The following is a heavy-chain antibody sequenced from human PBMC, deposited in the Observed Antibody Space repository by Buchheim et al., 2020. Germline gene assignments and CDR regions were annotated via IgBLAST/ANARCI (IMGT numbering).Heavy chain of an antibody. D-gene: IGHD2-8*02. J-gene: IGHJ6*02. V-gene: IGHV3-23*01. CDR1: GFAFSRHP. CDR3: AKDLTTGTPRCILDV. Sequence: EVQLLESGGGLVQPGGSLVISCVASGFAFSRHPMHWVRQAPGKGLEWVSAASGRGDNTYFADSVKGRFTVSRDNSKNTLFLLLNSLTAEDTAIYFCAKDLTTGTPRCILDVWGQGTT. CDR2: ASGRGDNT.